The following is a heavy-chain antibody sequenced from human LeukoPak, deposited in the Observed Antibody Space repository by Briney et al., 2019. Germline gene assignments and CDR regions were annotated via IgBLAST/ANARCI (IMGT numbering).Heavy chain of an antibody. CDR1: GYTFTGDY. CDR2: INPNSGGT. J-gene: IGHJ6*02. D-gene: IGHD6-13*01. CDR3: ARSSPNYYYYGMDV. Sequence: ASVKSSCKASGYTFTGDYMHWVREAPGQRLEWMGWINPNSGGTNYAQKFQGRVTMTRDTSISTDYMELSRLRSDDTAVYYCARSSPNYYYYGMDVWGQGTTVTLS. V-gene: IGHV1-2*02.